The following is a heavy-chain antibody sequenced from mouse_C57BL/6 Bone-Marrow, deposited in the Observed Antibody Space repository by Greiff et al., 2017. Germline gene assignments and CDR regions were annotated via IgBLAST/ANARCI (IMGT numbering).Heavy chain of an antibody. Sequence: VQLQQSGAELVRPGASVKLSCTASGFNIKDDYMHWVKQRPGQGLEWIGWIDPENGDTEYASKFQGKATITADTSSNTAYLQLSSLTSEDTAGYYCTPTGYYFDYWGQGTTLTVSS. V-gene: IGHV14-4*01. J-gene: IGHJ2*01. CDR1: GFNIKDDY. D-gene: IGHD4-1*02. CDR3: TPTGYYFDY. CDR2: IDPENGDT.